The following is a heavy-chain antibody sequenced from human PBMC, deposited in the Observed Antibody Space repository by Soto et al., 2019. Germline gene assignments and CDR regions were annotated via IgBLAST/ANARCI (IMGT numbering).Heavy chain of an antibody. CDR3: ARGYCSGGSCYKGFDY. J-gene: IGHJ4*02. CDR2: FDPEDGET. Sequence: AASVKVSCKVSGYTLTELSMHWVRQAPGKGLEWMGGFDPEDGETIYAQKFQGRVTMTEDTSTDTAYMELSSLRSDDTAVYYCARGYCSGGSCYKGFDYWGQGTLVTVSS. CDR1: GYTLTELS. D-gene: IGHD2-15*01. V-gene: IGHV1-24*01.